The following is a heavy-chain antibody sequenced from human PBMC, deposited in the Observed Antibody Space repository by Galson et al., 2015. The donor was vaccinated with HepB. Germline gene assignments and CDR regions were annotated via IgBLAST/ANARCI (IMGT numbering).Heavy chain of an antibody. Sequence: SLRLSCAASGLVFSHAWMNWVRQAPGKGLEWVGRIKSKDHGETRDYAAPVKGRFTVSRDDSKNTLYLQMNSLTADDTAVYYCATGGDGHSNWGQGTLVTVSS. J-gene: IGHJ4*02. CDR1: GLVFSHAW. CDR2: IKSKDHGETR. D-gene: IGHD5-24*01. V-gene: IGHV3-15*01. CDR3: ATGGDGHSN.